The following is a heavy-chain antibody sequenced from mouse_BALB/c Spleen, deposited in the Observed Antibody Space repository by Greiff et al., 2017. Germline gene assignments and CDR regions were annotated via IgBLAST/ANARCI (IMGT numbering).Heavy chain of an antibody. V-gene: IGHV1-82*01. J-gene: IGHJ4*01. CDR2: IYPGDGDT. CDR1: GYAFSSSW. CDR3: ARYHSYGPFAMDY. D-gene: IGHD1-1*02. Sequence: QVQLQQSGPELVKPGASVKISCKASGYAFSSSWMNWVKQRPGQGLEWIGRIYPGDGDTNYNGKFKGKATLTADKSSSTAYMQLSSLTSVDSAVYFCARYHSYGPFAMDYWGQGTSVTVSS.